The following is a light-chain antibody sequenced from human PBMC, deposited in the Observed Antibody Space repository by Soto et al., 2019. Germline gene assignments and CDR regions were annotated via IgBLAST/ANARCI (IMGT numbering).Light chain of an antibody. CDR3: SSFTSGGTGV. Sequence: QSVLTQPASVSGSPGQSITISCTGTSSDVGAYNHVSWYQQHPGKVPKVMIYEVNNRPSGVSNRFSASKSGNTASLTISGRQAEDDATYYCSSFTSGGTGVFGGGTQLTVL. CDR2: EVN. CDR1: SSDVGAYNH. V-gene: IGLV2-14*03. J-gene: IGLJ3*02.